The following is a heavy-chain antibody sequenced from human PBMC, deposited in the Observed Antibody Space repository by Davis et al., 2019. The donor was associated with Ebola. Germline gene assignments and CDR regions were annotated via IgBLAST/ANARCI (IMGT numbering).Heavy chain of an antibody. CDR3: ARSLLRYFDWSPHYYFDY. D-gene: IGHD3-9*01. V-gene: IGHV1-3*01. CDR1: GYTFTSYA. Sequence: ASVKVSCKASGYTFTSYAMHWVRQAPGQRLEWLGWINAGTGNTKYSQKFQGRVTITRDTSASTAYMELSSLRSEDTAVYYCARSLLRYFDWSPHYYFDYWGQGTLVTVSS. J-gene: IGHJ4*02. CDR2: INAGTGNT.